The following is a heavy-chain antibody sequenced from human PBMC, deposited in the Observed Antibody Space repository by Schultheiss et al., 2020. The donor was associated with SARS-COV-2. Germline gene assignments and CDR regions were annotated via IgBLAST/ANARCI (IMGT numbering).Heavy chain of an antibody. CDR2: ISSNGGST. V-gene: IGHV3-64D*06. Sequence: GGSLRLSCSASGFTFSSYAMHWVRQAPGKGLEYVSAISSNGGSTYYADSVKGRFTISRDNSKNTLYLQMSSLRAEDTAVYYCVKDLGVVVITFDAFDIWGQETMVTVSS. J-gene: IGHJ3*02. D-gene: IGHD3-22*01. CDR1: GFTFSSYA. CDR3: VKDLGVVVITFDAFDI.